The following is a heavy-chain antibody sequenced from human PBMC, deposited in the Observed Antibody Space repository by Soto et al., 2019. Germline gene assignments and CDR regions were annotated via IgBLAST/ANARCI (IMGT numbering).Heavy chain of an antibody. J-gene: IGHJ4*02. D-gene: IGHD3-9*01. CDR1: GDSINSDNYY. CDR3: ARLEGLATISYYFDY. CDR2: IYYRGNT. Sequence: QLQLQESGPGLVKASETLSLTCSVSGDSINSDNYYWGWIRQPPGKGLEWIGSIYYRGNTYYNPSLKTRVTISLDKSKSQFSLKLNSVTAADSAVYLCARLEGLATISYYFDYWGQGTLVTVSS. V-gene: IGHV4-39*01.